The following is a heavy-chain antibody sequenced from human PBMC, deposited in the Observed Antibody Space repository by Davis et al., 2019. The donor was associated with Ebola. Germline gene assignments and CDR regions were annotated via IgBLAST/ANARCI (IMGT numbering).Heavy chain of an antibody. J-gene: IGHJ5*02. Sequence: PSETLSLTCTVSGGSISSGSYYWSWIRQPAGKGLEWIGHIYTSGSTNYNPSLKSRVTISVDTSKNQFSLKLSSVTAADTAVYYCAKSGREGVSLRFLEWLTWGQGTLVTVSS. V-gene: IGHV4-61*09. CDR3: AKSGREGVSLRFLEWLT. CDR1: GGSISSGSYY. D-gene: IGHD3-3*01. CDR2: IYTSGST.